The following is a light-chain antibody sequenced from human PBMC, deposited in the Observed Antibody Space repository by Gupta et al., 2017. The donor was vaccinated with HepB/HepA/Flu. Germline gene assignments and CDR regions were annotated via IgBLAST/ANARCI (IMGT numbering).Light chain of an antibody. J-gene: IGKJ1*01. CDR1: QSISSY. CDR3: QQSYSTTWT. CDR2: AAS. Sequence: DIPMTSSPSSLSASVGDRVTITCRASQSISSYVNWYQQKPGKAPKLLIYAASNLQSGVPSRFSGSGSGTDFTLTISSLQPEDFATYYCQQSYSTTWTFGRGTKVEIK. V-gene: IGKV1-39*01.